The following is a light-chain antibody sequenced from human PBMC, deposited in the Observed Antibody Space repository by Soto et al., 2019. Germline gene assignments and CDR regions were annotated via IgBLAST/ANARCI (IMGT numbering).Light chain of an antibody. J-gene: IGLJ2*01. CDR2: RNN. V-gene: IGLV1-47*01. Sequence: QSVLTQPPSASGTPGQRVTISCSGSSSNIGSNYVYWYQQLPGTAPKLLIYRNNQRPSGVPDRFSGSKSGTSASLAISGLRSEDEADYYCAAWDDSLSGFLFGGGTQLT. CDR3: AAWDDSLSGFL. CDR1: SSNIGSNY.